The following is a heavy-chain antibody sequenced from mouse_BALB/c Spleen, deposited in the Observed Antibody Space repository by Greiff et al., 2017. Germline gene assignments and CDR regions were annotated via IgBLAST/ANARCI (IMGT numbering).Heavy chain of an antibody. D-gene: IGHD1-1*01. V-gene: IGHV5-6-5*01. J-gene: IGHJ3*01. CDR1: GFTFSSYA. Sequence: EVMLVESGGGLVKPGGSLKLSCAASGFTFSSYAMSWVRQTPEKRLEWVASISSGGSTYYPDSVKGRFTISRDNARNILYLQMSSLRSEDTAMYYCARGFLRAWFAYWGQGTLVTVSA. CDR2: ISSGGST. CDR3: ARGFLRAWFAY.